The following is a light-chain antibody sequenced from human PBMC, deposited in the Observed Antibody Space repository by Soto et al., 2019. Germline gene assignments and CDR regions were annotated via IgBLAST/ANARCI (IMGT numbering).Light chain of an antibody. Sequence: DIQMTQSPSTLPASVGARVTIPCRASQSISTWLAWYQQKPGTAPKVLIYHASHLQSGVPSRFSGSGSGTEFTLTFSSLHPDDFATYYCQQYSSVSRTCGQGTKVDIK. CDR2: HAS. CDR1: QSISTW. V-gene: IGKV1-5*01. CDR3: QQYSSVSRT. J-gene: IGKJ1*01.